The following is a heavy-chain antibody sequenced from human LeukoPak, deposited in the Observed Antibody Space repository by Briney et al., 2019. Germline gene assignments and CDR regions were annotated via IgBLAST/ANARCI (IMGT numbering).Heavy chain of an antibody. CDR1: GGSISSSSYY. CDR3: ARTYYYDSSAVTRPYYFDY. J-gene: IGHJ4*02. CDR2: IYYSGST. D-gene: IGHD3-22*01. V-gene: IGHV4-39*01. Sequence: SETLSLTCTVSGGSISSSSYYWGWIRQPPGKGLEWIGSIYYSGSTYYNPSLKSRVTISVDTSKNQFSLKLSSVTAADTAVYYCARTYYYDSSAVTRPYYFDYWGQGTLVTVSS.